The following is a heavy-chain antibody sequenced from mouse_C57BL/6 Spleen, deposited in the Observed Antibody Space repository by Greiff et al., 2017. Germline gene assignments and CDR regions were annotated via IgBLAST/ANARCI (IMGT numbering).Heavy chain of an antibody. D-gene: IGHD2-12*01. V-gene: IGHV1-54*01. CDR1: GYAFTNYL. CDR3: ARRGYSPYWYFDV. Sequence: VKLQESGAELVRPGTSVKVSCKASGYAFTNYLIEWVKRRPGQGLEWIGVINPGSGGTNYNEKFKGKATLTADKSSSTAYMQLSSLTSEDSAVFFCARRGYSPYWYFDVWGTGTTVTVSS. CDR2: INPGSGGT. J-gene: IGHJ1*03.